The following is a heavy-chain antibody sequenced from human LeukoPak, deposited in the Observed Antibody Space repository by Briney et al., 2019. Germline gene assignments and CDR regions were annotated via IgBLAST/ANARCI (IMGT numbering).Heavy chain of an antibody. D-gene: IGHD3-10*01. CDR3: ARELWFGERPREG. CDR1: GYSISSGYY. Sequence: PSETLSLTCTVSGYSISSGYYWGWIRQPPGKGLEWIGTIYHSGSTYYNPSLKSRVTISVDTSKNQFSLKLSSVTAADTAVYYCARELWFGERPREGWGQGTLVTVSS. V-gene: IGHV4-38-2*02. CDR2: IYHSGST. J-gene: IGHJ4*02.